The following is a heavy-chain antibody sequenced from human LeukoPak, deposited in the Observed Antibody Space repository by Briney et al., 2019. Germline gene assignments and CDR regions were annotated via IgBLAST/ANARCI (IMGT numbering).Heavy chain of an antibody. Sequence: SETLSPTCTVSGGSISSYYWSWIRQPAGKGLEWIGRIYTSGSTNYNPSLKSRVTMSVDTSKNQFSLKLSSVTAEDTAVYYCASSSWSRSYYYYYMDVWGKGTTVTVSS. V-gene: IGHV4-4*07. J-gene: IGHJ6*03. D-gene: IGHD6-13*01. CDR1: GGSISSYY. CDR2: IYTSGST. CDR3: ASSSWSRSYYYYYMDV.